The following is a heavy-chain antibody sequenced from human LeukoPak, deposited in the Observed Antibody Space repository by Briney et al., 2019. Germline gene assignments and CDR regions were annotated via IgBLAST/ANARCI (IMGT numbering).Heavy chain of an antibody. D-gene: IGHD4-17*01. V-gene: IGHV3-21*01. J-gene: IGHJ4*02. CDR2: ITSSSNYI. CDR1: GFILRSHA. CDR3: ARDQGDYGDFDY. Sequence: GGSLRLSCSASGFILRSHAMHWVRQAPGKGLEWVSSITSSSNYIYYSDSVKGRFTISRDNAKNSLYLQMNSLRAEDTAVYYCARDQGDYGDFDYWGQGTLVTVSS.